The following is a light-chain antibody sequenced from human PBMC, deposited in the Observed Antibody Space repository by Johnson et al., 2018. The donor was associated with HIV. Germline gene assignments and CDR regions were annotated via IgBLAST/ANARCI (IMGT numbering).Light chain of an antibody. V-gene: IGLV1-51*02. Sequence: QSVLTQPPSVSAAPGQKVTISCSGSSSNIGNNYVSWYQQLPGTAPKLLIYENNKRPSGIPDRFSGSKSGTSATLVITGLQTGDEADYYCGRWDDSLSTYVFGTGTKVTVL. J-gene: IGLJ1*01. CDR2: ENN. CDR1: SSNIGNNY. CDR3: GRWDDSLSTYV.